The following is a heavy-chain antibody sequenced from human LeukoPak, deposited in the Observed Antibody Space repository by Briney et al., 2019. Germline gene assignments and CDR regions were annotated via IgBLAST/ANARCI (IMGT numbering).Heavy chain of an antibody. V-gene: IGHV3-9*01. Sequence: PGGSLRLSCAASGFTFDDYAMHWVRQAPGKGLEWVSGISWNSGSIYYADSVKGRFTISRDNSKNTLYLQMNSLRAEDRAIYYCAKGPLIEVAGTTWDYWGQGTLVTVSS. CDR3: AKGPLIEVAGTTWDY. CDR1: GFTFDDYA. J-gene: IGHJ4*02. CDR2: ISWNSGSI. D-gene: IGHD6-19*01.